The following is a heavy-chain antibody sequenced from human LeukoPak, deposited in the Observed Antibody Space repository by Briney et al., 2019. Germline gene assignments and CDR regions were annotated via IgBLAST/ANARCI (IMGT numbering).Heavy chain of an antibody. Sequence: GRSLRLSCAASGFTFDDYAMHWVRQAPGKGLEWVSGISWNSGSIAYADSVKGRFTISRDNAKNSLYLQMNSLRAEDTALYYCAKGSSLAVAGTMGYYSYYYMDVWGKGTTVTISS. J-gene: IGHJ6*03. CDR1: GFTFDDYA. D-gene: IGHD6-19*01. CDR2: ISWNSGSI. CDR3: AKGSSLAVAGTMGYYSYYYMDV. V-gene: IGHV3-9*01.